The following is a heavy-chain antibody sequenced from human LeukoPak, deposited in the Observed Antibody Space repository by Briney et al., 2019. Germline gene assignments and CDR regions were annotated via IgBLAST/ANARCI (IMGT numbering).Heavy chain of an antibody. V-gene: IGHV1-2*06. D-gene: IGHD3-16*01. J-gene: IGHJ6*03. CDR3: ARDFEGLGEWSHPYYMDV. Sequence: ASVKVSCKASGYTFTDYYMHWVRQAPGQGLEWMGRINPNSGGTNYAQKLQGRVTMTTDTFTSTAYMELRSLRSDDTAVYYCARDFEGLGEWSHPYYMDVWGKGTTVTVSS. CDR2: INPNSGGT. CDR1: GYTFTDYY.